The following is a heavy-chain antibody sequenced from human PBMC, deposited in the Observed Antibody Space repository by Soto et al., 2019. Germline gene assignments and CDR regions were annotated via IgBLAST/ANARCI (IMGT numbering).Heavy chain of an antibody. D-gene: IGHD3-10*01. CDR3: ARAGEVRGDEDAFDI. CDR1: GGSISSGGYY. J-gene: IGHJ3*02. Sequence: QVQLQESGPGLVKPSQTLSLTCTVSGGSISSGGYYWSWIRQHPGKGLEGIGYIYYSGSTYYNPSLKSRVTISVDTSKNQFSLKLSSVTAADTAVYYCARAGEVRGDEDAFDIWGQGTMVTVSS. CDR2: IYYSGST. V-gene: IGHV4-31*03.